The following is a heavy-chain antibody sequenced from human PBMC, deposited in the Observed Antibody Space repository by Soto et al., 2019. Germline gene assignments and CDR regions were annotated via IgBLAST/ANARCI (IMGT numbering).Heavy chain of an antibody. CDR3: ARDWGGLGY. V-gene: IGHV3-23*01. J-gene: IGHJ4*02. CDR2: IVGSGAGT. D-gene: IGHD3-10*01. Sequence: GGSLRLSCVVSGFTFSTYAMSWVRQAPGKGLEWVSAIVGSGAGTYYADSVKGRFTISRDNSKNTLYLQMNSLRAEDTAVYYCARDWGGLGYWGQGTLVTVSS. CDR1: GFTFSTYA.